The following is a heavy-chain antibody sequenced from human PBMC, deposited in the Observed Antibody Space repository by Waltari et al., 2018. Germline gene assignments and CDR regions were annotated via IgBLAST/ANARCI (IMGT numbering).Heavy chain of an antibody. D-gene: IGHD2-21*02. Sequence: EVQLLESGGGLVQPGGSLRLSCAASGFTFNNYAMNWVRQAQGKGLEWVSSVSYTGSRTYYADSVKGRFTISRDNSKDTLYLQMNSLRDGDTAVYYCAKDRSSVVTAMDWFDPWGQGTLVTVSS. CDR3: AKDRSSVVTAMDWFDP. CDR2: VSYTGSRT. J-gene: IGHJ5*02. V-gene: IGHV3-23*01. CDR1: GFTFNNYA.